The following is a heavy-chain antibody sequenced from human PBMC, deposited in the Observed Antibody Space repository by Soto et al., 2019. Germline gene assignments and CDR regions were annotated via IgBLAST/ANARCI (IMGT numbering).Heavy chain of an antibody. CDR3: ARVVWFGESEPIVLDY. D-gene: IGHD3-10*01. CDR2: ISAYNGNT. Sequence: ASVKVSCKASGYTFTSYGISWVRQAPGQGLEWMGWISAYNGNTSYAQKLQGRVTMTTDTSTSTAYMELRSLRSDDTAVYYCARVVWFGESEPIVLDYWGQGTLVTVSS. CDR1: GYTFTSYG. V-gene: IGHV1-18*01. J-gene: IGHJ4*02.